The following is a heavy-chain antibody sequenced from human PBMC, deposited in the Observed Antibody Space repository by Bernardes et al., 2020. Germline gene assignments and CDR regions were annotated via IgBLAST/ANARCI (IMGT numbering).Heavy chain of an antibody. CDR2: IKQDGSEK. J-gene: IGHJ5*02. CDR1: FSFSSWW. D-gene: IGHD2-21*02. Sequence: FSFSSWWMSWVQKATGKGLEWVANIKQDGSEKYYVDSVKGRFTIASDNDKNSLYLQMNSLRAEDTAVYDCARGKGVRSGVVTIPTGRGWFDPWGQGTLVTVSS. CDR3: ARGKGVRSGVVTIPTGRGWFDP. V-gene: IGHV3-7*01.